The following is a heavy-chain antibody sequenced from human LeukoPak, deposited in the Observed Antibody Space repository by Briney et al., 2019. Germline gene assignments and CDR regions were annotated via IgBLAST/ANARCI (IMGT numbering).Heavy chain of an antibody. CDR2: IGISGGGI. D-gene: IGHD7-27*01. CDR1: GFTFSYYT. Sequence: PGGSLRLSCAASGFTFSYYTMYWVRQAPGKGLEWVSIIGISGGGIHYADSVKGRFTISRDNSKNTLYLQMNSLRAEDTAVYYCAIVPNWGVDYWGQGVLVTVSS. J-gene: IGHJ4*02. V-gene: IGHV3-23*01. CDR3: AIVPNWGVDY.